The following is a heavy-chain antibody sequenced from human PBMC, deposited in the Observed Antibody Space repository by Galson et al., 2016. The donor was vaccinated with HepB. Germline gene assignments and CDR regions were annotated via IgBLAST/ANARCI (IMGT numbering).Heavy chain of an antibody. D-gene: IGHD4-17*01. Sequence: SLRLSCAGTGLSLSPYAMSWGRQAPGKGLEWVSGISASGGSKTYADSVRGRFIISRDNSSNKLFLQMNSLTTEDTAIYFCAKDRLSGHGDYSWGIFDIWGQGTTVTVSS. CDR3: AKDRLSGHGDYSWGIFDI. CDR1: GLSLSPYA. J-gene: IGHJ3*02. CDR2: ISASGGSK. V-gene: IGHV3-23*01.